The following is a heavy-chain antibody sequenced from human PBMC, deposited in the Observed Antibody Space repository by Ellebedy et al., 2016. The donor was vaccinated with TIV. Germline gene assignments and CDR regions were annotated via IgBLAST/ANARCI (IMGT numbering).Heavy chain of an antibody. Sequence: PGGSLRLSCAASGSPFKNHAVSWVRQAPGKGLEWVSYISSSSSTIYYADSVKGRFTISRDNAKNSLYLQMNSLRAEDTAVYYCARDNYDSSGYPFDYWGQGTLVTVSS. CDR1: GSPFKNHA. CDR3: ARDNYDSSGYPFDY. V-gene: IGHV3-48*01. J-gene: IGHJ4*02. D-gene: IGHD3-22*01. CDR2: ISSSSSTI.